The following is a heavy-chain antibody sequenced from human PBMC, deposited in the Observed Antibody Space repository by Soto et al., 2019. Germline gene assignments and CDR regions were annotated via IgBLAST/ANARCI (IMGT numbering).Heavy chain of an antibody. CDR3: AHRTIGVQLWPNWFDP. D-gene: IGHD5-18*01. V-gene: IGHV2-5*01. CDR2: IYWNDDK. J-gene: IGHJ5*02. Sequence: SGPTLVNPTQTLTPTCTFSGFSLSTSGVGVGWIRQPPGKALEWLALIYWNDDKRYSPSLKSRLTITRDTSKNQVVLTMTNMDPVDTATYSCAHRTIGVQLWPNWFDPWGQGTLVTVSS. CDR1: GFSLSTSGVG.